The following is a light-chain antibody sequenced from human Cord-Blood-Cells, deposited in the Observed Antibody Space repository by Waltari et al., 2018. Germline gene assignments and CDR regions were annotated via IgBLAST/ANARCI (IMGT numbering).Light chain of an antibody. V-gene: IGLV2-23*03. CDR3: CSYAGSSTFVV. Sequence: QSALTQPASVSGSPGQSITISCTGTSSDVGSYNLVSWYQQHPGKAPKLMIYEGSKRPSGVSNRFSGSKSGNTASLTISGLQAEDEADYYCCSYAGSSTFVVFGGGPKLTVI. CDR1: SSDVGSYNL. CDR2: EGS. J-gene: IGLJ2*01.